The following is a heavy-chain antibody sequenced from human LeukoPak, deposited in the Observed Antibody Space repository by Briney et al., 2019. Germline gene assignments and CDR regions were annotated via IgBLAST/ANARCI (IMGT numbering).Heavy chain of an antibody. D-gene: IGHD3-16*01. J-gene: IGHJ5*02. CDR2: IKQDGSDK. V-gene: IGHV3-7*03. CDR3: ARGIYYYVS. Sequence: PGRSLRLSCAASGITFSSHWMSWVRQAPGKGLEWVANIKQDGSDKYYVDSVKGRFTISRDNAKTSLYLQMNSLRAEDTAVYYCARGIYYYVSWGQGTLVTVSS. CDR1: GITFSSHW.